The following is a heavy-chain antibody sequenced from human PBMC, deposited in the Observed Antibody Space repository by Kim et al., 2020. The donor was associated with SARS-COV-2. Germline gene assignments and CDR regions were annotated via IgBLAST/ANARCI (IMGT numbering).Heavy chain of an antibody. V-gene: IGHV3-33*01. CDR3: ARETPNYYGSGSYFDY. J-gene: IGHJ4*02. CDR1: GFTFSSYG. CDR2: IWYDGSNK. D-gene: IGHD3-10*01. Sequence: GGSLRLSCAASGFTFSSYGMHWVRQAPGKGLEWVAVIWYDGSNKYYADSVKGRFTISRDNSKNTLYLQMNSLRAEDTAVYYCARETPNYYGSGSYFDYWGQGTLVTVSS.